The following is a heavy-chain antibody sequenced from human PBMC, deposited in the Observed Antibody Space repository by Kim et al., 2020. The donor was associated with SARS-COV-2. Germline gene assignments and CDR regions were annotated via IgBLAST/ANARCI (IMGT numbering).Heavy chain of an antibody. CDR3: TRIPGTTLAYWYAFDV. CDR1: GFTFSNSP. D-gene: IGHD1-1*01. CDR2: IRSKAYYYAT. Sequence: GGSLRLSCAASGFTFSNSPMHWVRQASGKGLEWVGRIRSKAYYYATSYAASVIGSFTNTRDDSDSTALQQLNSLKTEDTAVYYCTRIPGTTLAYWYAFDV. J-gene: IGHJ3*01. V-gene: IGHV3-73*01.